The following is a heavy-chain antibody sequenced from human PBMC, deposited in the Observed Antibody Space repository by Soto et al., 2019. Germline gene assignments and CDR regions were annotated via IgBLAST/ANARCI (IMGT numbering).Heavy chain of an antibody. CDR3: ARAITIFGVVQNYYYGMDV. V-gene: IGHV1-69*13. CDR1: GGTFSSYA. J-gene: IGHJ6*02. Sequence: AVKVSCKDSGGTFSSYAISWVRQAPGQGLEWMGGIIPIFGTANYAQKFQGRVTITADESTSTAYMELSSLRSEDTAVYYCARAITIFGVVQNYYYGMDVWG. CDR2: IIPIFGTA. D-gene: IGHD3-3*01.